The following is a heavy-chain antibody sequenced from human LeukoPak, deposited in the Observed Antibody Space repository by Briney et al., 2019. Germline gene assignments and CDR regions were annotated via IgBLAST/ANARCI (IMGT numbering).Heavy chain of an antibody. V-gene: IGHV4-38-2*01. J-gene: IGHJ5*02. CDR2: IYHSGST. Sequence: SETLSLTCAVSGYSISSGYYWGWIRQPPGKGLEWIGSIYHSGSTYYNPSLKSRVTISVDTSKNQFSLKLSSVTAADTAVYYCARSYCSGGSCYYGDNNWFDPWGQGTLVTVSA. CDR1: GYSISSGYY. D-gene: IGHD2-15*01. CDR3: ARSYCSGGSCYYGDNNWFDP.